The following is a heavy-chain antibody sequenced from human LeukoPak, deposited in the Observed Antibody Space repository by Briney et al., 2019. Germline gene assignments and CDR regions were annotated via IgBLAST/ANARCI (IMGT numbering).Heavy chain of an antibody. CDR3: ASEEWELGGRDY. D-gene: IGHD1-26*01. J-gene: IGHJ4*02. Sequence: SSVKVSCKASGHTFTGYYMHWVRQAPGQGLEWMGRINPNSGGTNYTQKFQGRVTMTRDTSISTAYMELSRLRSDDTAVYYCASEEWELGGRDYWGQGTLVTVSS. CDR1: GHTFTGYY. V-gene: IGHV1-2*06. CDR2: INPNSGGT.